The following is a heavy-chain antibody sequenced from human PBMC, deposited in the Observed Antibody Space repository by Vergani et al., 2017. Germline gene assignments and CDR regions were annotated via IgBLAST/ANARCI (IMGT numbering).Heavy chain of an antibody. CDR3: ARDRAYYGGNRRSEYYYYMDV. D-gene: IGHD4-23*01. CDR2: IIPIFGTA. V-gene: IGHV1-69*01. Sequence: QVQLVQSGAEVKKPGSSVKVSCKASGGTFSSYAISWVRQAPGQGLEWMGGIIPIFGTANYAQKFQGRVTLTADESTSTAYMELSSLRSEDTAVYYCARDRAYYGGNRRSEYYYYMDVWGKGTTVTVSS. CDR1: GGTFSSYA. J-gene: IGHJ6*03.